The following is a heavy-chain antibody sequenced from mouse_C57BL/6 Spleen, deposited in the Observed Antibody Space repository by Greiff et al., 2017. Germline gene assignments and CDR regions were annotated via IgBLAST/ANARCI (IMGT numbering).Heavy chain of an antibody. V-gene: IGHV1-72*01. CDR2: IYPNSGGT. Sequence: VQLQQPGAELVKPGASVKLSCKASGYTFTSYWMHWVKQRPGRGLEWIGRIYPNSGGTKYNEKFKSKATLTVDKPSSTAYMQLSSLTSEDSAVYYWAREGYYGIDYWGQGTTLTVSS. J-gene: IGHJ2*01. CDR1: GYTFTSYW. D-gene: IGHD1-1*01. CDR3: AREGYYGIDY.